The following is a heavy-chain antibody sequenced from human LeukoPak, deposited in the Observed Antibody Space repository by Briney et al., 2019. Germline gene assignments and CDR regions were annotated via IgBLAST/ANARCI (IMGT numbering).Heavy chain of an antibody. CDR3: ARRNYDSSGYFDY. Sequence: SETLSLTCTVSGGSISSYYWSWIRQPPGKGLEWIGYIYYSGSTNYNPSLKSRVTISVDTSKNQFSLKLSSVTAADTAVYYCARRNYDSSGYFDYWGQGTLVTVSS. D-gene: IGHD3-22*01. CDR2: IYYSGST. CDR1: GGSISSYY. J-gene: IGHJ4*02. V-gene: IGHV4-59*01.